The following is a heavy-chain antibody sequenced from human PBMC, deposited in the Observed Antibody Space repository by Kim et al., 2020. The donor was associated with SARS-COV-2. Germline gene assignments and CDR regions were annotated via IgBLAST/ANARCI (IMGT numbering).Heavy chain of an antibody. CDR3: ARHLRNWYFDL. V-gene: IGHV4-39*01. CDR2: T. J-gene: IGHJ2*01. Sequence: TSYNPSRKRPVTITVDTSKKQFSLGLCCVTAADAAVYYCARHLRNWYFDLWGRGTLVTVSS.